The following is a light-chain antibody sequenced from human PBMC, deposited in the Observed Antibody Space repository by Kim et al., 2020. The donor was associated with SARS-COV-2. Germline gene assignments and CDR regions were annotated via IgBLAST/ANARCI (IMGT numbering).Light chain of an antibody. Sequence: SPGERATLSCRASQDISSDLAWYQQRRGQAPRLLIYGASTRATGVPARFSGSGSGTEFTLTISSLQSEDFAVYYCQQYHNWPPLTFGGGTKVDIK. J-gene: IGKJ4*01. CDR1: QDISSD. CDR2: GAS. CDR3: QQYHNWPPLT. V-gene: IGKV3D-15*01.